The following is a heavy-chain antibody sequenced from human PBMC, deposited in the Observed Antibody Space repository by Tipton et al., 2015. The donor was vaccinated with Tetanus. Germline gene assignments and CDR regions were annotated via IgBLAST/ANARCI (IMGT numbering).Heavy chain of an antibody. J-gene: IGHJ4*02. D-gene: IGHD3-22*01. CDR3: ARFSYDSGGFYSYFDY. CDR2: IHYSGGT. Sequence: LRLSCTVSGGSISGYYWNWIRQLPGKGLEWIGYIHYSGGTNYNPSLTSAVTISVDTSNDQFSLRLTSVTAADTAIYYCARFSYDSGGFYSYFDYWGRGTLVTVSS. CDR1: GGSISGYY. V-gene: IGHV4-59*01.